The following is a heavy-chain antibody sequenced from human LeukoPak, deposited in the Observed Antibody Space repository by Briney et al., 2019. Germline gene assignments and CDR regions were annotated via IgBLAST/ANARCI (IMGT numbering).Heavy chain of an antibody. CDR3: ARDYYGSGTNDY. D-gene: IGHD3-10*01. J-gene: IGHJ4*02. Sequence: SETLSLTCTVSGVSISSYYWRWIRQPPGKGLEWIGYIYYSGSTNYNPSLKSRVTISVDTSKNQFSLKLSSVTAADTAVYYCARDYYGSGTNDYWGQGTLVTVSS. V-gene: IGHV4-59*01. CDR1: GVSISSYY. CDR2: IYYSGST.